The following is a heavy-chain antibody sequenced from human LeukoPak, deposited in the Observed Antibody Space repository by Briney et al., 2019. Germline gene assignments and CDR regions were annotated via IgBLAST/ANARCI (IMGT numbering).Heavy chain of an antibody. CDR3: AKGSDGYSYGYDQLYYFDY. D-gene: IGHD5-18*01. V-gene: IGHV3-30*02. CDR2: IRYDGSNK. J-gene: IGHJ4*02. CDR1: GFTFSSYG. Sequence: GGSLRLSCAASGFTFSSYGMHWVRQAPGKGLEWVAFIRYDGSNKYYADSVKGRFTISRDNSKNTLYLQMNSLRAEDTAVYYCAKGSDGYSYGYDQLYYFDYWGQGTLVTVSS.